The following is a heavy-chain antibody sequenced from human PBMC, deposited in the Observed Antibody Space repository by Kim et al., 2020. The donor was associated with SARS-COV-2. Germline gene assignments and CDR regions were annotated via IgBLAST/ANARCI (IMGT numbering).Heavy chain of an antibody. J-gene: IGHJ4*02. V-gene: IGHV3-21*01. CDR3: ARGLSTVTTYYFDY. CDR2: ISSSSSYI. D-gene: IGHD4-17*01. CDR1: GFTFSSYS. Sequence: GGSLRLSCAASGFTFSSYSMNWVRQAPGKGLEWVSSISSSSSYIYYADSVKGRFTISRDNAKNSLYLQMNSLRAEDTAVYYCARGLSTVTTYYFDYWGQGTLVTVSS.